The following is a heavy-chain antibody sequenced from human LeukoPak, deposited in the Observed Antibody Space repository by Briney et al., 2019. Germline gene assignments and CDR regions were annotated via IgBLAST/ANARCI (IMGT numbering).Heavy chain of an antibody. J-gene: IGHJ6*03. Sequence: GGSLRLSCAASGFTFSNAWMSWVRQAPGKGLEWVSAISGSGGSTYYADSVKGRFTISRDNSKNTLYLQMNSLRAEDTAVYYCAKDVVDTAFPYYYYYYMDVWGKGTTVTVSS. CDR2: ISGSGGST. D-gene: IGHD5-18*01. V-gene: IGHV3-23*01. CDR3: AKDVVDTAFPYYYYYYMDV. CDR1: GFTFSNAW.